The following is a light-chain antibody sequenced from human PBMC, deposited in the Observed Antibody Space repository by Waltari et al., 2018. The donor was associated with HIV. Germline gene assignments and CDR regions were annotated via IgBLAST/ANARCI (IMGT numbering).Light chain of an antibody. Sequence: DIKMTQPQSSVSASVGDRVTIPCRASQGISSWLAWYQQKPGKAPKLLIYAAASLQSGVPSRFSGSGTGTDCTLTISSLQPEDFATYYSQHANRFPSFGQGTNLEIK. V-gene: IGKV1-12*02. J-gene: IGKJ2*01. CDR1: QGISSW. CDR2: AAA. CDR3: QHANRFPS.